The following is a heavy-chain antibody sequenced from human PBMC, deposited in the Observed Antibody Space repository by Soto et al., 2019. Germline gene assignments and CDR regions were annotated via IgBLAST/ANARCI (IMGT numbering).Heavy chain of an antibody. D-gene: IGHD4-17*01. J-gene: IGHJ4*02. CDR3: AKGMGAYGRNSEGFDY. CDR1: GFTFDDYA. V-gene: IGHV3-9*01. CDR2: ISWNSGSI. Sequence: EVQLVESGGGLVQPGRSLRLSCAASGFTFDDYAMHWVRQAPGKGLEWVSGISWNSGSIGYADFVKGRFTISRDNAKNSLYLQMNSLRAEDTALYYCAKGMGAYGRNSEGFDYWGQGTLVTVSS.